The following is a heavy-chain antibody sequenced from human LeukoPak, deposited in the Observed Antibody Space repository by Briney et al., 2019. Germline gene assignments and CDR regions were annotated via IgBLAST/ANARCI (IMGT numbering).Heavy chain of an antibody. CDR2: INHSGST. J-gene: IGHJ1*01. CDR1: GGSFSGYY. V-gene: IGHV4-34*01. Sequence: SETLSLTCAVYGGSFSGYYWSWIRQPPGKGLEWIGEINHSGSTDYNPSLKSRVTISVDTSKNQFSLKLSSVTAADTAVYYCARRQPRSKYFQHWGQGTLVTVSS. D-gene: IGHD2-2*01. CDR3: ARRQPRSKYFQH.